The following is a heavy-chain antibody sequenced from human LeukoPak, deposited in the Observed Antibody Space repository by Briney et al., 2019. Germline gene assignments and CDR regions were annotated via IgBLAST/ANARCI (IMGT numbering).Heavy chain of an antibody. CDR1: GLTFSSYG. J-gene: IGHJ4*02. CDR3: AKDGIIASWIQLCNFDY. V-gene: IGHV3-30*02. CDR2: IRYDGSNK. Sequence: GGSLRLPCAASGLTFSSYGMHWVRQAPGKGLEWVAFIRYDGSNKYYADSVKGRFTISRDNSKNTLYLQMNSLRAEDTAVYYCAKDGIIASWIQLCNFDYWGQGTLVTVSS. D-gene: IGHD5-18*01.